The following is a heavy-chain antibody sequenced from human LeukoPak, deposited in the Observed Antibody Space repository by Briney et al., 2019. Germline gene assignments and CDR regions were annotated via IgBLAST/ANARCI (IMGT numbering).Heavy chain of an antibody. CDR2: INPSYGST. J-gene: IGHJ3*02. CDR3: ARLGRRGYYDSSGYYGPLGAFDI. V-gene: IGHV1-46*01. D-gene: IGHD3-22*01. CDR1: VYTFTSYY. Sequence: ASVKVSCKASVYTFTSYYMHWVGQAPGQGREWVGIINPSYGSTSYPHKFQGRVTMTRDTSTSTVYMELSRLRSEDTAVYYCARLGRRGYYDSSGYYGPLGAFDIWGQGAMVTVSS.